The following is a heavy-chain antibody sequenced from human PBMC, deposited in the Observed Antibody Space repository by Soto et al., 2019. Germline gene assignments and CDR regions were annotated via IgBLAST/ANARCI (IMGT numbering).Heavy chain of an antibody. V-gene: IGHV1-69*06. D-gene: IGHD5-12*01. CDR3: ARCHSDNSGPGYLDS. J-gene: IGHJ4*02. Sequence: QVRLVQSEAEVKKAGSSVKVSCKVSGGTFISDAVTWVRQAPGQGLEWMGGVIPMFPKANYAQKVQGRATISADKATSTVYMELHSLKSEDTAVYYCARCHSDNSGPGYLDSWGQGTLVTVTS. CDR2: VIPMFPKA. CDR1: GGTFISDA.